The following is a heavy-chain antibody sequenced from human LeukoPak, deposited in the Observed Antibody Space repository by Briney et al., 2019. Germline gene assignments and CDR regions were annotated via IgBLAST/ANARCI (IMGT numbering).Heavy chain of an antibody. CDR3: AKDSSGSSWYWDY. CDR1: GFSFSSYG. Sequence: GGSLRLSCAASGFSFSSYGMHWVRQAPGKGLEWVTLIRYDGSNKYYADSVKGRLTISRDNSKNTLYLQMNSLRTEDTAVYYCAKDSSGSSWYWDYWGQGTLVTVSS. CDR2: IRYDGSNK. J-gene: IGHJ4*02. V-gene: IGHV3-30*02. D-gene: IGHD6-13*01.